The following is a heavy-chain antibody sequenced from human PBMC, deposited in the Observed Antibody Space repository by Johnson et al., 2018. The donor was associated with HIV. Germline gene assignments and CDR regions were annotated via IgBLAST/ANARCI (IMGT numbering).Heavy chain of an antibody. Sequence: QVQLVESGGGLVQPGGSLRLSCAASGFTFSTYDMHWVRQAPGKGLEWVAIIWYDGINKYYADSVKGRFTISRDNSQNTLYLQMNSLRAEDTAVYYCAKWGTITGTTGVFDIWGQGTMVTVSS. J-gene: IGHJ3*02. CDR2: IWYDGINK. V-gene: IGHV3-30*02. CDR3: AKWGTITGTTGVFDI. CDR1: GFTFSTYD. D-gene: IGHD1-7*01.